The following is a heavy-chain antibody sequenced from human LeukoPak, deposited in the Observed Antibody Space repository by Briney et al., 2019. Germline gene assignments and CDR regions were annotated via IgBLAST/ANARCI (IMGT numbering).Heavy chain of an antibody. Sequence: GASVKVSCKASGYTFTGYYMHWVRQAPGQGLEWMGWINPNSGGTNYAQKFQGRVTMTRDTSISTAYMELSSLKSEETAVYYCARDKHRYCSGGSCYSVGTYYYYYYYMDVWGKGTTVTVSS. CDR1: GYTFTGYY. CDR3: ARDKHRYCSGGSCYSVGTYYYYYYYMDV. D-gene: IGHD2-15*01. V-gene: IGHV1-2*02. CDR2: INPNSGGT. J-gene: IGHJ6*03.